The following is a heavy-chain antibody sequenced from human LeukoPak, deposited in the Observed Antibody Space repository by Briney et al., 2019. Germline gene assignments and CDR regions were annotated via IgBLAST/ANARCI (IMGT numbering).Heavy chain of an antibody. D-gene: IGHD3-10*01. J-gene: IGHJ4*02. V-gene: IGHV3-30-3*01. Sequence: PGRSLRLSCAASGFTFSSYAMHWVRQAPGKGLEWVAVISYDGSNKYYADSVKGRFTISRDNAKNSLYPQMNSLRAEDTAVYYCARASRINMVRGVMGGYFDYWGQGTLVTVSS. CDR1: GFTFSSYA. CDR2: ISYDGSNK. CDR3: ARASRINMVRGVMGGYFDY.